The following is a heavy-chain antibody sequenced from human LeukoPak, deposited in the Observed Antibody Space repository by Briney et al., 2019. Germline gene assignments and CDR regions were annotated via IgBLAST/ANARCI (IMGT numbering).Heavy chain of an antibody. D-gene: IGHD6-19*01. Sequence: PGGSLRLSCAASGFTFGSYSMNWVRQAPGKGLELVSSISSSSSYIYYADSVKGRFTISRDNAKTSLYLQMNSLRAEDTAVYYCASVAKAVAGTLDYWGQGTLVTVSS. CDR2: ISSSSSYI. V-gene: IGHV3-21*01. CDR3: ASVAKAVAGTLDY. CDR1: GFTFGSYS. J-gene: IGHJ4*02.